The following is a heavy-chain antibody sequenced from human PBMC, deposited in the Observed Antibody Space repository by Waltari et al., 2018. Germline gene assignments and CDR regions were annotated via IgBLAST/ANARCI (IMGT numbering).Heavy chain of an antibody. D-gene: IGHD1-26*01. Sequence: QVRLQESGPGLVKPSETLSLTCTVSGNSISSPYYWGWIRQPPGKGLEWIGNIYHSGKTYYNPSLKSRVTLSVDTSKNQFSLKLNSVTAADTAVYYCARGPPIVGAMDYWGQGTLVTVSS. J-gene: IGHJ4*02. CDR3: ARGPPIVGAMDY. CDR1: GNSISSPYY. V-gene: IGHV4-38-2*02. CDR2: IYHSGKT.